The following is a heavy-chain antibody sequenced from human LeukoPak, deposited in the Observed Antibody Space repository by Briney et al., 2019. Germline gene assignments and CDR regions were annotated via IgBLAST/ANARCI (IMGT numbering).Heavy chain of an antibody. Sequence: SETLSLTCTVSGGSISSYYWSWIRQPSGKGLEWIGYIYYSGSTNYNPSLKSRVTISIDTSKNQFSLKVISVTAADTAVYYCARQKSGGYAPVDYWGQGPLVTVSS. CDR3: ARQKSGGYAPVDY. CDR2: IYYSGST. CDR1: GGSISSYY. D-gene: IGHD5-12*01. V-gene: IGHV4-59*08. J-gene: IGHJ4*02.